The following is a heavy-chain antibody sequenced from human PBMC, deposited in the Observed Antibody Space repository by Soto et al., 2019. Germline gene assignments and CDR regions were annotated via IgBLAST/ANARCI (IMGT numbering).Heavy chain of an antibody. V-gene: IGHV4-59*01. CDR2: IYYSGST. CDR3: ARSYSSGWYRGYYYGMDV. J-gene: IGHJ6*02. D-gene: IGHD6-19*01. Sequence: SSETLSLTCTVSGGSISSYYWSWIRQPPGKGLEWIGYIYYSGSTNYNPSLKSRVTISVDTSKNQFSLKLSSVTAADTAVYYCARSYSSGWYRGYYYGMDVWGQGTTVTVSS. CDR1: GGSISSYY.